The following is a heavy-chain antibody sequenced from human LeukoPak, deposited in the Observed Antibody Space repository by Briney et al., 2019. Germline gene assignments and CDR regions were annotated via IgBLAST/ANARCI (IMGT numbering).Heavy chain of an antibody. J-gene: IGHJ4*02. CDR1: GVSFDDYY. Sequence: SETLSLTCAVSGVSFDDYYWSWVRQTPGKGLEWIGEINHSGYTNDSPSLKSRVTLSIDTSRKQFSLNLRSVTAADTGIYYCTRMTAGHDYWGQGTLVTVSS. V-gene: IGHV4-34*01. D-gene: IGHD2-21*02. CDR3: TRMTAGHDY. CDR2: INHSGYT.